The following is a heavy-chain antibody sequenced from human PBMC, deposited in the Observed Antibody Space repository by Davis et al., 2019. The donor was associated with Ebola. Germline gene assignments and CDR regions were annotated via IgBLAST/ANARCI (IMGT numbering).Heavy chain of an antibody. J-gene: IGHJ4*02. Sequence: PGGSLRLSCAASGFTFSSYSMNWVRQAPGKGLEWISYISSSSSTIYYADSVKGRFTISRDNSKNTLYLQMNSLRAEDTAVYYCALLGPRTRSIAVAAFDYWGQGTLVTVSS. V-gene: IGHV3-48*01. CDR2: ISSSSSTI. CDR1: GFTFSSYS. D-gene: IGHD6-19*01. CDR3: ALLGPRTRSIAVAAFDY.